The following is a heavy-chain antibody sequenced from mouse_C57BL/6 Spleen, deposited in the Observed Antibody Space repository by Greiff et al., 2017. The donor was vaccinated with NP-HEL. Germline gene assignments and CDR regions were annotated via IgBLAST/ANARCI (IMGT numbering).Heavy chain of an antibody. CDR2: IDPSDSYT. V-gene: IGHV1-69*01. Sequence: QVQLQQPGAELVMPGASVKLSCKASGYTFTSYWMHWVKQRPGQGLEWIGEIDPSDSYTNYNQKFKGKSTLTVDKSSSTAYMQLSSLTSEDSAVYYCARKYGSSFYFDYWGQGTTLTVSS. CDR1: GYTFTSYW. J-gene: IGHJ2*01. D-gene: IGHD1-1*01. CDR3: ARKYGSSFYFDY.